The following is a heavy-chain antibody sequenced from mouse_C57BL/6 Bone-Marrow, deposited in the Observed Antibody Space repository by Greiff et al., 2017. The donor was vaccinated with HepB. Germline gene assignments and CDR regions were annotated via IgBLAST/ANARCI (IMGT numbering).Heavy chain of an antibody. D-gene: IGHD3-2*02. CDR3: ARREKQLRLRDYFDY. Sequence: QVQLQQSGAELARPGASVKLSCKASGYTFTSYGISWVKQRTGQGLEWIGEIYPRSGNTYYNEKFKGKATLTADKSSSTAYMELRSLTSEDSAVYVCARREKQLRLRDYFDYWGQGTTLTVSS. J-gene: IGHJ2*01. V-gene: IGHV1-81*01. CDR1: GYTFTSYG. CDR2: IYPRSGNT.